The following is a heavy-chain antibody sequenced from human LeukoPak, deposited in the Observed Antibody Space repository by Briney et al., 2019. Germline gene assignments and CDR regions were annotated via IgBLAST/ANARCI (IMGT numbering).Heavy chain of an antibody. V-gene: IGHV3-23*01. D-gene: IGHD3-22*01. CDR1: GFTFSSYA. Sequence: GGSLRLSCAASGFTFSSYAMSWVRQAPGKGLEWVSAVSGSGGSTYYADSVKGRFTISRDNSKNTLYLQMNSLRAEDTAVYYCARGRITMIVVVPLDYWGQGTLVTVSS. J-gene: IGHJ4*02. CDR2: VSGSGGST. CDR3: ARGRITMIVVVPLDY.